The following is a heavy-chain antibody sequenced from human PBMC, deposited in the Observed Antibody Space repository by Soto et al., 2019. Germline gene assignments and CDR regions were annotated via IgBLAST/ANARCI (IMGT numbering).Heavy chain of an antibody. V-gene: IGHV3-66*01. CDR2: IYSAGST. CDR3: AKDDDILIGYLFVLDY. D-gene: IGHD3-9*01. CDR1: GFTVSSNY. J-gene: IGHJ4*02. Sequence: GGSLRLSCAASGFTVSSNYMSWVRQAPGKGLECVSVIYSAGSTFYADSVKGRFTVSRDDSKNTLYLQMNSLRAEDTAVYYCAKDDDILIGYLFVLDYWGQGTLVTVSS.